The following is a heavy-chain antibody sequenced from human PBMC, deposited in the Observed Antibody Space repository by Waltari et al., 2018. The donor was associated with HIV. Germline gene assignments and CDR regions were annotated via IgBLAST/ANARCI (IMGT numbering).Heavy chain of an antibody. D-gene: IGHD1-26*01. Sequence: QVQLVQSGAEVKKPGASVKVSCKASGYTFTGYYIHWVRQAPGQGLECLGWINPNSGGTNYAQKFQGSVTMSRDTSISTAYMELSRLNSDDTAVYHCAKDREWETSPRWAFDIWGQGTMVTVSS. CDR2: INPNSGGT. J-gene: IGHJ3*02. CDR3: AKDREWETSPRWAFDI. V-gene: IGHV1-2*02. CDR1: GYTFTGYY.